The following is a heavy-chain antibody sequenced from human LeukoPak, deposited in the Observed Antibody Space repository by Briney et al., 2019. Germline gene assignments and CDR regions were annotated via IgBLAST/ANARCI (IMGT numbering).Heavy chain of an antibody. CDR3: ARDLIAVAGMGVGCDH. V-gene: IGHV1-8*03. CDR2: MNPNSGNT. D-gene: IGHD6-19*01. Sequence: ASVKVSCKASGYTFTSYDINWVRQATGQGLEWMGWMNPNSGNTGYAQKFQGRVTITRNTSISTAYMELSSLRSEDTAVYYCARDLIAVAGMGVGCDHWGQGTLVTVSS. CDR1: GYTFTSYD. J-gene: IGHJ4*02.